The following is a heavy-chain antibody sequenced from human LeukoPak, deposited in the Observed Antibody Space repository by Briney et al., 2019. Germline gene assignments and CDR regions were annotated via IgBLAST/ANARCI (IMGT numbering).Heavy chain of an antibody. D-gene: IGHD3-16*01. CDR3: AIGYGFTLDF. J-gene: IGHJ4*02. CDR2: ARAGPTET. V-gene: IGHV1-3*01. CDR1: GYTFSAYA. Sequence: ASVKVSCKASGYTFSAYAVHWVRQAPGPSLEWMGWARAGPTETPYSLKCQGRVTITTDASASMGYMELSSLRSEDTAVYFRAIGYGFTLDFWGQGTPVTVSS.